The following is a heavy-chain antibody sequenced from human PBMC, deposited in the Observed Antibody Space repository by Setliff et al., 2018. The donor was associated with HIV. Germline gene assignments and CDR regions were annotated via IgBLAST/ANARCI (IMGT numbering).Heavy chain of an antibody. V-gene: IGHV4-38-2*01. CDR1: GGSFSGYY. CDR3: ARLGYSGSLVGAFDI. CDR2: IYHSGIT. D-gene: IGHD1-26*01. J-gene: IGHJ3*02. Sequence: SETLSLTCAVSGGSFSGYYWGWIRQPPGKGLEWIGSIYHSGITYYNSSLKSRVTISVDTSKNQFSLNLTSVTAADTAVYYCARLGYSGSLVGAFDIWGQGTMVTVSS.